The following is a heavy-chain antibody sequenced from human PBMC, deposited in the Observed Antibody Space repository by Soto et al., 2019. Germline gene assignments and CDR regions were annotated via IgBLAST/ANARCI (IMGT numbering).Heavy chain of an antibody. CDR1: GFTFSSYS. J-gene: IGHJ3*02. D-gene: IGHD6-13*01. CDR3: ARIAATPDAFDI. Sequence: VQLVESGGGLVKPGGSLRLSCAASGFTFSSYSMNWVRQAPGKGLEWVSSISSSSSYIYYADSVKGRFTISRDNAKNSLYLQMNSLRAEDTAVYYCARIAATPDAFDIWGQGTMVTVSS. CDR2: ISSSSSYI. V-gene: IGHV3-21*01.